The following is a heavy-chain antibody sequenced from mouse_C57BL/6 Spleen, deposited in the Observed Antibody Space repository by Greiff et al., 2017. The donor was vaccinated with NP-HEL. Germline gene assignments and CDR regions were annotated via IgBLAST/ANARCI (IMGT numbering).Heavy chain of an antibody. J-gene: IGHJ4*01. CDR2: IDPSDSYT. Sequence: VKLQQPGAELVMPGASVKLSCKASGYTFTSYWMHWVKQRPGQGLEWIGEIDPSDSYTNYNQKFKGKSTLTVDKSSSTAYMQLSSLTSEDSAVYYCASYSNYGEGAMDYWGQGTSVTVSS. V-gene: IGHV1-69*01. CDR1: GYTFTSYW. D-gene: IGHD2-5*01. CDR3: ASYSNYGEGAMDY.